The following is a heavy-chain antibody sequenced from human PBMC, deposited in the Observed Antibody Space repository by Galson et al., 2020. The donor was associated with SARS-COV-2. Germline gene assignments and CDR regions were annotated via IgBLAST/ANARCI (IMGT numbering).Heavy chain of an antibody. D-gene: IGHD6-19*01. CDR3: VSGLSGGWPDDRFFGWGV. CDR1: GYYFTGYY. Sequence: ASVTVSCKASGYYFTGYYMYWVRQAPGQGLAYMGWINPSTGSASYGQKFQDRVPMTSDMSISPAFMKLNRLTFDDTAVYYCVSGLSGGWPDDRFFGWGVWGQGTTVSVAS. J-gene: IGHJ6*02. CDR2: INPSTGSA. V-gene: IGHV1-2*02.